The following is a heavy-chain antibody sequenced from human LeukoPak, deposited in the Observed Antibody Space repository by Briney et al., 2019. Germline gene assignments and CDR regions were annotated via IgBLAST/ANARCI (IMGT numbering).Heavy chain of an antibody. V-gene: IGHV4-38-2*01. CDR2: TYHSGST. Sequence: SETLSLTCAVSAYSISSGYYWDWIRQPPGKGLEWIGSTYHSGSTYYNPSLNSRVAISVDTSKNQFSLKLNSVTAADTAVYYCARGRRIAVPGTGFDYWGQGNMVTVSS. CDR3: ARGRRIAVPGTGFDY. J-gene: IGHJ4*02. D-gene: IGHD6-19*01. CDR1: AYSISSGYY.